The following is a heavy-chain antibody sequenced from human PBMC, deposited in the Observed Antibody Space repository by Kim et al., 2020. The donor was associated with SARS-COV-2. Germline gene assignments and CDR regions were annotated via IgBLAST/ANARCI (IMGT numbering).Heavy chain of an antibody. CDR2: IYSSGST. D-gene: IGHD2-8*01. CDR1: GDSISPYY. V-gene: IGHV4-4*07. J-gene: IGHJ5*02. Sequence: SETLSLTCSVSGDSISPYYWSWIRQPAGKGLEWIGRIYSSGSTKYNPSLKSRVSMSEDTSKNQFSLRLSSVADADAATYYCAKVMTSQNVVTGFDPWGPGILVTFSS. CDR3: AKVMTSQNVVTGFDP.